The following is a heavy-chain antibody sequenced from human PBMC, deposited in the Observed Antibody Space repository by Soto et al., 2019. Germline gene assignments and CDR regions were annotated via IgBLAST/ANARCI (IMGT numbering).Heavy chain of an antibody. CDR3: ARTRPIRGYSYAYAY. CDR1: GYTFTSYG. Sequence: GASVQVSCKASGYTFTSYGISWVRQAPGQGLEWMGWISAYNGNTNYAQKLQGRVTMTTDTSTSTAYMELRSLRSDDTAVYYCARTRPIRGYSYAYAYWGQGNLITVYS. J-gene: IGHJ4*02. V-gene: IGHV1-18*04. CDR2: ISAYNGNT. D-gene: IGHD5-18*01.